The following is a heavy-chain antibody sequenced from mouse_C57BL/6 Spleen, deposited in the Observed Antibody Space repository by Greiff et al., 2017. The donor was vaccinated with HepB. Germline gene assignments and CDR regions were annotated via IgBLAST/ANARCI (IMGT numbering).Heavy chain of an antibody. CDR1: GYTFTSYW. CDR3: ARRGYDYDGWYFDV. D-gene: IGHD2-4*01. V-gene: IGHV1-72*01. CDR2: IDPNSGGT. Sequence: QVQLKQPGAELVKPGASVKLSCKASGYTFTSYWMHWVKQRPGRGLEWIGRIDPNSGGTKYNEKFKSKATLTVDKPSSTAYMQLGSLTSEDSAVYYCARRGYDYDGWYFDVWGTGTTVTVSS. J-gene: IGHJ1*03.